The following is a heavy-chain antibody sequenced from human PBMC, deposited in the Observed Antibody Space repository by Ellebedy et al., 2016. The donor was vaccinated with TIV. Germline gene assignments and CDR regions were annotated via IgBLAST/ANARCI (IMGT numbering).Heavy chain of an antibody. D-gene: IGHD3-10*01. CDR1: GYTFNSYG. V-gene: IGHV1-18*01. J-gene: IGHJ5*02. CDR3: ARDTGGYYGSGWFDP. CDR2: INTVNNNT. Sequence: ASVKVSXXTSGYTFNSYGISWVRQAPGQGLEWMGWINTVNNNTNFAHKFQGRVTITADESTTTAYMELSGLTSEDTAVYYCARDTGGYYGSGWFDPWGQGTLVTVSS.